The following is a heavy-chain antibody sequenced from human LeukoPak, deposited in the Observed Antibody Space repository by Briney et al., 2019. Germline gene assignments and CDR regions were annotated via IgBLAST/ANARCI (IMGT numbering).Heavy chain of an antibody. V-gene: IGHV3-23*01. CDR2: ISGSGGST. J-gene: IGHJ4*02. Sequence: PGGSLRLSCAGSGFTFSNYAMTWVRQAPGKGLEWVSAISGSGGSTYYADSVKGRFTISRDNSKNTLYLQMNSLRAEDTAVYYCAKYYSSSWSNFDYWGQGALVTVSS. D-gene: IGHD6-13*01. CDR3: AKYYSSSWSNFDY. CDR1: GFTFSNYA.